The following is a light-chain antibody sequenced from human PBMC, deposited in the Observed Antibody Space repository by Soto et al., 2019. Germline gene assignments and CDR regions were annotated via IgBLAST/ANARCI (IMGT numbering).Light chain of an antibody. V-gene: IGLV2-14*03. CDR1: SSDIGAYNY. J-gene: IGLJ2*01. Sequence: QSALTQPASVCGSPGQSITISCTGTSSDIGAYNYVSWYQQHPGKDHKLMLYDVNIRPSGVSNRFSGSKSGNTASLTISGLQAEDEADYYCTSWTTSTTMIFGGGTKLTVL. CDR3: TSWTTSTTMI. CDR2: DVN.